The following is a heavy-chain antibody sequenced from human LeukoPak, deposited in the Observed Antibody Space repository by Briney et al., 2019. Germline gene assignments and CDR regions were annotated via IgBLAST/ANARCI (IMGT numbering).Heavy chain of an antibody. CDR3: ARASIAAAGYYFDY. CDR2: IYSGGST. CDR1: GFTVSTNY. J-gene: IGHJ4*02. Sequence: GGSLRLSRAASGFTVSTNYMSWVRQAPGKGLEWVSVIYSGGSTYYAASVKGRFPISRDNSKNTLYLQMKSLRAEDTAVYYCARASIAAAGYYFDYWGQGTLVTVSS. D-gene: IGHD6-13*01. V-gene: IGHV3-66*01.